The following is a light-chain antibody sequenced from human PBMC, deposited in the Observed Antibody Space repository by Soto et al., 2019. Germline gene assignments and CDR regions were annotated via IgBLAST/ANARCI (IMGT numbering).Light chain of an antibody. J-gene: IGKJ1*01. Sequence: DIQMTQSPSTLSASVGDAVTITCRASQIISSWLAWYQQKPGKAPKLLIYDASSLETGVPSRFSGSRSGTEFTLTISSLQPEDFATYYCQQYRTLGQGTKVDIK. CDR1: QIISSW. CDR3: QQYRT. V-gene: IGKV1-5*01. CDR2: DAS.